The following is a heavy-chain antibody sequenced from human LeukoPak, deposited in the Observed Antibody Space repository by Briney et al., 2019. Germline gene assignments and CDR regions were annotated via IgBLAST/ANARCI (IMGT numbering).Heavy chain of an antibody. CDR3: VRDLGQSRHYFEY. CDR2: INQDGSET. D-gene: IGHD7-27*01. CDR1: GFTFSTYF. V-gene: IGHV3-7*01. J-gene: IGHJ4*02. Sequence: HPGGSLRLSCAASGFTFSTYFMNWVRQTPGRGLEWMAGINQDGSETYYVDSVRGRFTISRDNTKNSVYLQMNSLRAEDTAVYYCVRDLGQSRHYFEYWGQGALVTVSS.